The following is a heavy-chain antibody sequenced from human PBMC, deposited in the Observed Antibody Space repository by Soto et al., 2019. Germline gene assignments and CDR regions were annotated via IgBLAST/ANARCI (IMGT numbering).Heavy chain of an antibody. Sequence: GGSLRLSCSASGFTFSSYAMHWVRQAPGEGLEYVSAISSNGGSTYYADSVKGRFTISRDNSKNTLYLQMSSLRAEDTAVYYCVKVQIVVVPAAIGYGMDVWGQGTTVTVSS. CDR1: GFTFSSYA. V-gene: IGHV3-64D*06. CDR3: VKVQIVVVPAAIGYGMDV. D-gene: IGHD2-2*01. CDR2: ISSNGGST. J-gene: IGHJ6*02.